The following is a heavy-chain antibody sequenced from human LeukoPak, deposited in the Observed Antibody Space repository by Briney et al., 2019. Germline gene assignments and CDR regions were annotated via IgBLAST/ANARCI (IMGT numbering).Heavy chain of an antibody. CDR1: GFTFSSYE. CDR2: VSSSGSTI. J-gene: IGHJ4*02. Sequence: GGSLRLSCAASGFTFSSYEMNGVRQAPGKGLEWVSYVSSSGSTIYYADSVKGRSTISRDNAKNSLYLQMNSLRAEDTAVYYCTRVSWRGEIYWGQGTLVSVSS. CDR3: TRVSWRGEIY. D-gene: IGHD3-3*01. V-gene: IGHV3-48*03.